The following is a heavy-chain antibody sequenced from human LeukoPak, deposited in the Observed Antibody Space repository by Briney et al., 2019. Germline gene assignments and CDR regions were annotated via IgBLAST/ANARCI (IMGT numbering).Heavy chain of an antibody. CDR3: ASVKIKYCSSTSCPYYFDY. D-gene: IGHD2-2*01. V-gene: IGHV1-2*02. J-gene: IGHJ4*02. Sequence: GASVKVSCKASGYTFTGYYMHWVRQAPGQGLEWMGWINPNSGGTNYAQKFQGRVTMTRDTSISTAYVEPSRLRSDDTAVYYCASVKIKYCSSTSCPYYFDYWGQGTLVTVSS. CDR2: INPNSGGT. CDR1: GYTFTGYY.